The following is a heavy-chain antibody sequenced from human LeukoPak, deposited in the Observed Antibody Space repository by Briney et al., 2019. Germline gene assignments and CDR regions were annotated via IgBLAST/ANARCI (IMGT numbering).Heavy chain of an antibody. CDR3: ARESPGDY. J-gene: IGHJ4*02. CDR2: INHSGST. V-gene: IGHV4-34*01. CDR1: GGSFSGYY. Sequence: ETLSLTCAVYGGSFSGYYWNWIRQPPGKGLEWIGEINHSGSTNYNPSLKSRVTISVDTSKNQFSLKLSSVTAADTAVYYCARESPGDYWGQGTLVTVSS.